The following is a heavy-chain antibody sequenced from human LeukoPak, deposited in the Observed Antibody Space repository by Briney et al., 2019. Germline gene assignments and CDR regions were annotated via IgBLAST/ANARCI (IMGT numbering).Heavy chain of an antibody. Sequence: AETLSLTCTVSGGSISSYYWSWIRQPPGKGLEWIGYIYYSGSTNYNPSLKSRVSISVATSKNQFSLKLSSVTAADTAVYYCARDERYCSGGSCYPGAFDIWGQGTMVTVSS. CDR2: IYYSGST. CDR1: GGSISSYY. CDR3: ARDERYCSGGSCYPGAFDI. J-gene: IGHJ3*02. V-gene: IGHV4-59*01. D-gene: IGHD2-15*01.